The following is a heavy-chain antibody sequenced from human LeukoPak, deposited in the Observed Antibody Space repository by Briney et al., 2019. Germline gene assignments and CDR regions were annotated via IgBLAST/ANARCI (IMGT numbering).Heavy chain of an antibody. D-gene: IGHD1-14*01. CDR1: EFTFSTYA. Sequence: GGSLRLSCAASEFTFSTYAMAWVRQAPGKGLQWVSTLSGRGGATSHAGSVKGRFTISRDNSKNTLHLQMNSLRAEDTAVYYCAKHYGNTPYYFDYWGQGTLVTVSS. J-gene: IGHJ4*02. V-gene: IGHV3-23*01. CDR3: AKHYGNTPYYFDY. CDR2: LSGRGGAT.